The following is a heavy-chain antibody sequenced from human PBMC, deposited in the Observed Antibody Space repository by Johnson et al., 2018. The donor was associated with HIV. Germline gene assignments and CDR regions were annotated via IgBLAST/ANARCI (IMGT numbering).Heavy chain of an antibody. Sequence: VQLVESGGGLVQPGGSLRLSCAASGFTFSSYAMHWVRQATGKGLEWVSAIGTAGDTYYPGSVKGRFTISREDAKSSLYLQMNSLRAGDTAVYYCARGMYYNFWSGYGIRWDAFDIWGQGTMVTVSS. J-gene: IGHJ3*02. V-gene: IGHV3-13*01. CDR3: ARGMYYNFWSGYGIRWDAFDI. CDR1: GFTFSSYA. D-gene: IGHD3-3*01. CDR2: IGTAGDT.